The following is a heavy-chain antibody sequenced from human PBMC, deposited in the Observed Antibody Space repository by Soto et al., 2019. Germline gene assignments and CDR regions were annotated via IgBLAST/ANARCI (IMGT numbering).Heavy chain of an antibody. Sequence: SETLSLTCTVTGGSIRRGNNNWSWIRQHPGKGLEWIGCIYHTGTTYYNPSLKSRVTISVDTSKNQFSLKLSSVTAADTAVYYCARPYFSSSSMFDYWGQGTLVTVSS. V-gene: IGHV4-39*01. J-gene: IGHJ4*02. CDR2: IYHTGTT. CDR1: GGSIRRGNNN. D-gene: IGHD6-6*01. CDR3: ARPYFSSSSMFDY.